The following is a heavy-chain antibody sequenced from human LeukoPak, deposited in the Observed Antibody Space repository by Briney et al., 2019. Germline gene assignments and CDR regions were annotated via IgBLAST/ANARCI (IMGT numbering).Heavy chain of an antibody. Sequence: GGSLRLSCAASGFTFSGSAMHWVCQASGKGLEWVGRIRSKANNYATVYAASVKGRFTISRDDSKNTAYLHMNSLKTEDTAVYYCSRLGNSSDGAEYWGQGTLVTVSS. CDR1: GFTFSGSA. CDR3: SRLGNSSDGAEY. V-gene: IGHV3-73*01. CDR2: IRSKANNYAT. D-gene: IGHD6-19*01. J-gene: IGHJ4*02.